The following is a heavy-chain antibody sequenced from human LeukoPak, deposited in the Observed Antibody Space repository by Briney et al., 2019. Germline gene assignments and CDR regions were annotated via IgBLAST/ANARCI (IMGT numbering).Heavy chain of an antibody. CDR2: IHYSGTT. Sequence: SETLSLTCTVSGGSIGSSSYYWGWIRQPPGKGLEWIGIIHYSGTTYYNPSLKSRVTISVDTSKNQFSLKVSSVTAADSAVYYCARWPRERNRITVTNYYYYMDVWGRGTTVTVSS. V-gene: IGHV4-39*07. D-gene: IGHD4-11*01. CDR1: GGSIGSSSYY. CDR3: ARWPRERNRITVTNYYYYMDV. J-gene: IGHJ6*03.